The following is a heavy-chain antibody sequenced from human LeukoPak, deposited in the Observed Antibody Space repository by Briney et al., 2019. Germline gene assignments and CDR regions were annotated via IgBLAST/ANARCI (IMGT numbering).Heavy chain of an antibody. V-gene: IGHV4-34*01. D-gene: IGHD3-10*01. CDR2: INHSGST. Sequence: PSETLSLTCAVYGGSFSGYYWSWIRQPPGKGLEWIGEINHSGSTNYNPSLKSRVTLSVDTSKNQFSLILSSVTAADTAVYYCTRSPPSGSGSYYFRPWGQGTLVTVSS. CDR1: GGSFSGYY. CDR3: TRSPPSGSGSYYFRP. J-gene: IGHJ4*02.